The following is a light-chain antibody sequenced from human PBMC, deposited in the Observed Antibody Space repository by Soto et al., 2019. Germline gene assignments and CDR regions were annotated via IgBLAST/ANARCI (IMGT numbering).Light chain of an antibody. Sequence: QSVLTQPPSMSGAPGQRVTISCTGSSSNIGAGYDLHWYQQLPGTAPKLLVYGNSNRPSGVPDRFSGSKSGTSASLASAGLQAEDGAYYCSQSYDRGRSGYVFGTGTKVTVL. CDR3: QSYDRGRSGYV. J-gene: IGLJ6*01. CDR1: SSNIGAGYD. V-gene: IGLV1-40*01. CDR2: GNS.